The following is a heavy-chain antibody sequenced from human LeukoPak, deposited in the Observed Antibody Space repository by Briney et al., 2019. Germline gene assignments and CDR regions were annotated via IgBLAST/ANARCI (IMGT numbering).Heavy chain of an antibody. J-gene: IGHJ4*02. CDR1: GFTFSTYS. V-gene: IGHV3-48*01. D-gene: IGHD3-22*01. Sequence: GGSLRLSCAASGFTFSTYSITWVRQAPGKGLEWVSYIISSSSTIYYADSVKGRFTISRDNAKNSLYLQMNSLRAEDTAVYYCARGSTYYDSSGQVPFDYWGQGTLVTVSS. CDR3: ARGSTYYDSSGQVPFDY. CDR2: IISSSSTI.